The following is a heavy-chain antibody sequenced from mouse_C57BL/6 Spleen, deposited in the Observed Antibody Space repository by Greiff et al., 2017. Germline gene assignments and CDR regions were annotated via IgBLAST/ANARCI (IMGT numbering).Heavy chain of an antibody. V-gene: IGHV5-6*01. CDR2: ISSGGSYT. J-gene: IGHJ4*01. Sequence: VQGVESGGDLVKPGGSLKLSCAASGFTFSSYGMSWVRQTPDKRLEWVATISSGGSYTYYPDSVKGRFTISRDNAKNTLYLQMSSLKSEDTAMYYCARNPGDYWGQGTSVTVSS. CDR3: ARNPGDY. CDR1: GFTFSSYG.